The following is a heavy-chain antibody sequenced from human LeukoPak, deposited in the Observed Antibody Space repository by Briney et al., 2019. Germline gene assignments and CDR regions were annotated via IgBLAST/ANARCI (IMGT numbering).Heavy chain of an antibody. J-gene: IGHJ4*02. Sequence: GASVTVSCKASGYTFTSYDINWVRQATGQGLEWMGWMNPNSGNTGYAQKFQGRVTMTRNTSISTAYMELSSLRSEDTAVYYCARGLFKAGPHLDYWGQGTLVTVSS. CDR1: GYTFTSYD. CDR3: ARGLFKAGPHLDY. CDR2: MNPNSGNT. D-gene: IGHD2-21*01. V-gene: IGHV1-8*01.